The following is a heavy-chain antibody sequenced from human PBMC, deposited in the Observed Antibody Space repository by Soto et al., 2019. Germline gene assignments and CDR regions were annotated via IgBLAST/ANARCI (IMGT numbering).Heavy chain of an antibody. V-gene: IGHV3-33*01. CDR2: IWYDGSNK. D-gene: IGHD2-21*02. CDR1: GFTFSSYG. J-gene: IGHJ4*01. Sequence: PGGSLRLSCAASGFTFSSYGMHWVRQAPGKGLEWVAVIWYDGSNKYYADSVKGRFTISRDNSKNTLYLQMNSLRAEDTAVYYCARDLCGGDCYYFDYWGQGTLVTVSS. CDR3: ARDLCGGDCYYFDY.